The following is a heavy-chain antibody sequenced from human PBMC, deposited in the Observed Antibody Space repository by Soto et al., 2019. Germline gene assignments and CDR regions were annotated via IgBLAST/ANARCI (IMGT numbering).Heavy chain of an antibody. CDR3: ARDQGDIVVVPAAFIYYYYGMDV. V-gene: IGHV1-3*01. D-gene: IGHD2-2*01. Sequence: ASVKVSCKASGYTFTSYAMHWVRQAPGQRLEWMGWINAGNGNTKYSQKFQGRVTMTTDTSTSTAYMELRSLRSDDTAVYYCARDQGDIVVVPAAFIYYYYGMDVWGQGTTVTVSS. CDR1: GYTFTSYA. J-gene: IGHJ6*02. CDR2: INAGNGNT.